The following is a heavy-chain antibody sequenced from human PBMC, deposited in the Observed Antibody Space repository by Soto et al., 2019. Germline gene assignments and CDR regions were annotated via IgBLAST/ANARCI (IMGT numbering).Heavy chain of an antibody. J-gene: IGHJ4*02. V-gene: IGHV3-23*01. Sequence: EVQLLESGGGLVQPGGSLRLSCAASGFTFTNYAMIWVRQAPGKGLEWLSALTGSGGNTYYADPVKGRFTISRDNSKNTLFLQLHSLRAEDTAIYYCAKSPVRAGTWPYYFDSWGQGTLVTVSS. CDR3: AKSPVRAGTWPYYFDS. CDR1: GFTFTNYA. D-gene: IGHD6-19*01. CDR2: LTGSGGNT.